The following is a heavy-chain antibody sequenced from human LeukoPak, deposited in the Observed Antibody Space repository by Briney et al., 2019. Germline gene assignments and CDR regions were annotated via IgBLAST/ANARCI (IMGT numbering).Heavy chain of an antibody. CDR2: ISGGGGNI. CDR3: AKHYSSSLYFDY. CDR1: GFTFSSYA. D-gene: IGHD6-6*01. Sequence: QPGGSLRLSCAASGFTFSSYAMSWVSQAPGKGLEWVSAISGGGGNINHADSVKGRFTISRDNSKNTLYLQMNSLRAEDTAVYYCAKHYSSSLYFDYWGQGTLVTVSS. V-gene: IGHV3-23*01. J-gene: IGHJ4*02.